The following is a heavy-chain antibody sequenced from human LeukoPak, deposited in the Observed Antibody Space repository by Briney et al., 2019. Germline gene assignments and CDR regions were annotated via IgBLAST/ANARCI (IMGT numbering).Heavy chain of an antibody. CDR1: GFTFSSFA. D-gene: IGHD3-16*01. Sequence: GGSLRLSCAASGFTFSSFAMSWVRQAPGKGLEWVSGISGRGGSTYYADSVKGRFTISRDNSKNMVYLQMSSLRAEDTAVYYCAKDRGGTSPRDYWGQGTLVTVSS. CDR2: ISGRGGST. V-gene: IGHV3-23*01. CDR3: AKDRGGTSPRDY. J-gene: IGHJ4*02.